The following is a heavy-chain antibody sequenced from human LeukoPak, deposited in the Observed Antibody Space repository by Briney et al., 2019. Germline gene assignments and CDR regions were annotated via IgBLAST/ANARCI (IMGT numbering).Heavy chain of an antibody. V-gene: IGHV3-21*01. CDR3: ARVPTAAGTDGFYYYYYMDV. CDR1: GFTFSSYS. D-gene: IGHD6-13*01. J-gene: IGHJ6*03. CDR2: ISSSSSYI. Sequence: GGSLRLSCAASGFTFSSYSMNWVRQAPGKGLEWVSSISSSSSYIYYADSVKGRFTISRDNAKNSLYLQMNSLRAEDTAVYYCARVPTAAGTDGFYYYYYMDVWGKGTTVTVSS.